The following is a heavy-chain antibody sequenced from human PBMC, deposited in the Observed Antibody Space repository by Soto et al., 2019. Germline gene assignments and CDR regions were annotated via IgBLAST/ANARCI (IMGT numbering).Heavy chain of an antibody. V-gene: IGHV1-69*13. J-gene: IGHJ6*01. CDR2: VNPNFKAS. CDR1: GGTFSSYC. CDR3: ARARDLALVPDGAFEV. Sequence: GASVKVSCKASGGTFSSYCISWVRQAPGQGLEWMGGVNPNFKASGYALKFQYRDTVNADEATSTAYMGLSNLTSEDTAVFYSARARDLALVPDGAFEVWGQGTTVTVSS. D-gene: IGHD3-3*02.